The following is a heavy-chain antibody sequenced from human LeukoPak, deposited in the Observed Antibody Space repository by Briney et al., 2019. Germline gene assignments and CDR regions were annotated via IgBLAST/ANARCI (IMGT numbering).Heavy chain of an antibody. J-gene: IGHJ4*02. D-gene: IGHD3-10*01. CDR2: ISYDGSNK. CDR3: ARMITMVRGVIEYRFDY. Sequence: GGSLRLSCAASGFTFSSYAMHWVRQAPGKGLEWVAVISYDGSNKYYADSVKGRFTISRDNSKNTLYLQMNSLRAEDTAVYYCARMITMVRGVIEYRFDYWGQGTLVTVSS. CDR1: GFTFSSYA. V-gene: IGHV3-30-3*01.